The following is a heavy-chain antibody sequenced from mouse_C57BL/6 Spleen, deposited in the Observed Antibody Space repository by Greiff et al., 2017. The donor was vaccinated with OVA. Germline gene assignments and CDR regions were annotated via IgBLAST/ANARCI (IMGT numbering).Heavy chain of an antibody. D-gene: IGHD2-3*01. CDR1: GYTFTSYW. CDR3: ARWGPFFDY. J-gene: IGHJ2*01. V-gene: IGHV1-59*01. CDR2: IDPSDSYT. Sequence: QVQLKQPGAELVRPGTSVKLSCKASGYTFTSYWMHWVKQRPGQGLEWIGVIDPSDSYTNYNQKFKGKATLTVDTSSSTAYMQLSSLTSEDSAVYYCARWGPFFDYWGQGTTLTVSS.